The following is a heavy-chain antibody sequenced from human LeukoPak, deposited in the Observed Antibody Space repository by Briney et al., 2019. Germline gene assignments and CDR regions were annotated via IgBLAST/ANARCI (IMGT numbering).Heavy chain of an antibody. Sequence: PSETLSLTCAVYGGSFSGYYWSWIRQPPGKGLEWIGEINRSGSTNYNPSLKSRVTISVDTSKNQFSLKLSSVTAADTAVYYCARGGGFGELLNFDYRGQGTLVTVSS. J-gene: IGHJ4*02. V-gene: IGHV4-34*01. D-gene: IGHD3-10*01. CDR1: GGSFSGYY. CDR3: ARGGGFGELLNFDY. CDR2: INRSGST.